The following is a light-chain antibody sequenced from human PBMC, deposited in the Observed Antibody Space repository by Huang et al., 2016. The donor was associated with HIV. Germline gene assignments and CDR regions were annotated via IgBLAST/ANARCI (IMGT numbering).Light chain of an antibody. J-gene: IGKJ4*01. Sequence: DIQMTQSPSAMSASIGDRVIIACRASQDITNYLAWFQQKPGKVPKRLIYAASNLEGGGPSRFSGSRSGTEFILTISSLQPEDSATYYCLQHNDFPLTFGGGTRVEI. CDR3: LQHNDFPLT. V-gene: IGKV1-17*03. CDR1: QDITNY. CDR2: AAS.